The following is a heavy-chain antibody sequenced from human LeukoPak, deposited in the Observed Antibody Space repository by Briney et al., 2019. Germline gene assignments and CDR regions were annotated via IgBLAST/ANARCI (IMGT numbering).Heavy chain of an antibody. CDR2: INTNTGNP. Sequence: ASVKVSCKASGYTFTSYAMNWVRQAPGQGLEWMGWINTNTGNPTYAQGFTGRFVFSLDTSVSTAYLQISSLKAEDTAVYYCARGSFSSSWYRERISVVDVGGYMDVWGKGTTVTVSS. D-gene: IGHD6-13*01. V-gene: IGHV7-4-1*02. CDR1: GYTFTSYA. J-gene: IGHJ6*03. CDR3: ARGSFSSSWYRERISVVDVGGYMDV.